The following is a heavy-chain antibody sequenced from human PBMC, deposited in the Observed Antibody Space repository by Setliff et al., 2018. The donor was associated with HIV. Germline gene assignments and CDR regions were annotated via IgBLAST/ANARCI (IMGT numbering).Heavy chain of an antibody. Sequence: ASVKVSCKASGYTFTGYYIHWVRQAPGQGLQRMGRINPNSGGTNYAQKFQGRVTMTRDTSISTAYMELSRLRSDDTAVYYCARGPIVVVVAAYDIWGQGTMVTVSS. V-gene: IGHV1-2*06. CDR2: INPNSGGT. CDR1: GYTFTGYY. CDR3: ARGPIVVVVAAYDI. D-gene: IGHD2-15*01. J-gene: IGHJ3*02.